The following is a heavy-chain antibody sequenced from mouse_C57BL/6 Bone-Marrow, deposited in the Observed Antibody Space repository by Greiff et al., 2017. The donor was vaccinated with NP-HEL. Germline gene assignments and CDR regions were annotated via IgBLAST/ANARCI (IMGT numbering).Heavy chain of an antibody. CDR1: GYAFTNYL. CDR2: INPGSGGT. J-gene: IGHJ2*01. Sequence: QVQLQQSGAELVRPGTSVKVSCKASGYAFTNYLIEWVKQRPGQGLEWIGVINPGSGGTNYNEKFKSKATLTVDKPSSTAYMQLSSLTSEDSAVYYCARLNFYYYGSSYFDYWGQGTTLTVSS. V-gene: IGHV1-54*01. D-gene: IGHD1-1*01. CDR3: ARLNFYYYGSSYFDY.